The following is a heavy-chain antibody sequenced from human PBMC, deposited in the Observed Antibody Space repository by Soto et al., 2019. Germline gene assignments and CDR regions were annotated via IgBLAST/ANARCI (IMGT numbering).Heavy chain of an antibody. V-gene: IGHV3-48*03. CDR2: ISSSGSTI. CDR3: AGANYYGSGRFDY. D-gene: IGHD3-10*01. J-gene: IGHJ4*02. CDR1: GFTFSSYE. Sequence: VQLVESGGGLVQPGGSLRLSCAASGFTFSSYEMNWVRQAPGKGLEWVSYISSSGSTIYYADSVKGRFTISRDNAKNSLYLQMNSLRAEDTAVYYCAGANYYGSGRFDYWGQGTLVTVSS.